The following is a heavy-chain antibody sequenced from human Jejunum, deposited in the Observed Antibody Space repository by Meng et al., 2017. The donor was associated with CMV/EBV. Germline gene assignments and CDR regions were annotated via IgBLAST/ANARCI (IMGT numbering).Heavy chain of an antibody. CDR1: SYG. CDR2: FSGTTTYR. J-gene: IGHJ6*02. CDR3: ARDNLRSSSWQGDYGMDV. D-gene: IGHD6-13*01. V-gene: IGHV3-21*01. Sequence: SYGMNWVRQAPGKGLEWVASFSGTTTYRYYADSVKGRFTISRDDAKNSLYLEMNGLRAEDTALYYCARDNLRSSSWQGDYGMDVWGQGTTVTVSS.